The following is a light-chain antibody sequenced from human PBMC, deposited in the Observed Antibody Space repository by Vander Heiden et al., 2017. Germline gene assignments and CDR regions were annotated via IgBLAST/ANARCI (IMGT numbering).Light chain of an antibody. CDR3: QAWDRSVV. CDR1: KLGDKY. Sequence: SYELTQPPSVSVSPGQTASITCSGDKLGDKYACWYQQKPGQSPGRGIYQDSKRPSGIPERLSGSKYGNTANLTISGTQAMEESDYYCQAWDRSVVVGGGTKLTVL. V-gene: IGLV3-1*01. CDR2: QDS. J-gene: IGLJ2*01.